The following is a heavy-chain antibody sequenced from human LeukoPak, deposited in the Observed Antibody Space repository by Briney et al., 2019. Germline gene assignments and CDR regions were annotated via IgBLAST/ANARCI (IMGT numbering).Heavy chain of an antibody. CDR2: IFYGGTT. CDR3: ARGRYYYDSSGYYYDNWFDP. Sequence: TSQTLSLTCTVSGGSLSSDDYSWSWIRQPPGKGLEYIGFIFYGGTTKYSPSLKSRATISVDTSKTQFSLTLTSVTAADTALYYCARGRYYYDSSGYYYDNWFDPWGQGTLVTVSS. J-gene: IGHJ5*02. CDR1: GGSLSSDDYS. V-gene: IGHV4-61*08. D-gene: IGHD3-22*01.